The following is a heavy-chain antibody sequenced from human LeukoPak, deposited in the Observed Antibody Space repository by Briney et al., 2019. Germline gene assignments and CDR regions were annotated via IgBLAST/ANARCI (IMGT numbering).Heavy chain of an antibody. CDR3: ARLYYYDSSGYYFFDY. J-gene: IGHJ4*02. CDR2: ISGGGNDI. CDR1: GFTFSDYY. D-gene: IGHD3-22*01. V-gene: IGHV3-11*06. Sequence: GGSLRLSCAASGFTFSDYYMSWIRQAPGKGLQWVSYISGGGNDINYADSVKGRFTISRDNAKNSLYLQMNSLRAEDTAVYYCARLYYYDSSGYYFFDYWGQGTLVTVSS.